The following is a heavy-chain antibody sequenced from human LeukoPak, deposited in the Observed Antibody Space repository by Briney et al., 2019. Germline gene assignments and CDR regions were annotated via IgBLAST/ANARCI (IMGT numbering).Heavy chain of an antibody. CDR2: INHSGST. J-gene: IGHJ4*02. D-gene: IGHD1/OR15-1a*01. CDR1: GGSISGSSYY. Sequence: SETLSLTCTVSGGSISGSSYYWGWIRQPPGKGLEWIGEINHSGSTNYNPSLKSRVTISVDTSKNQFSLKLSSVTAADTAVYYCARGRLWNRSFDYWGQGTLVTVSS. V-gene: IGHV4-39*07. CDR3: ARGRLWNRSFDY.